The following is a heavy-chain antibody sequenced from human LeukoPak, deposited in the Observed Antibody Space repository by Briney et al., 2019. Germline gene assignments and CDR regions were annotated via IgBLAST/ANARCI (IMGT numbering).Heavy chain of an antibody. V-gene: IGHV4-39*01. J-gene: IGHJ4*02. CDR3: ARRRPSHYFDY. CDR1: GCTISSSSYY. Sequence: SETLSLTCTVSGCTISSSSYYWGRIRQPPGQGLEWIGSIYYSGSTYYNPSLKSRVTISVDTSKNQFSLKLSSVTAADTAVYYCARRRPSHYFDYWGQGTLVTVSS. CDR2: IYYSGST.